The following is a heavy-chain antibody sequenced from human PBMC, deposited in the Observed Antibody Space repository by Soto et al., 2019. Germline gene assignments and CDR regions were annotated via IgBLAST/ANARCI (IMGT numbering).Heavy chain of an antibody. CDR3: ARTEGDGFFDY. CDR1: GGSIRNGNYY. V-gene: IGHV4-31*02. CDR2: IYYIGTT. D-gene: IGHD1-26*01. J-gene: IGHJ4*02. Sequence: SETLSLTCTVSGGSIRNGNYYWSWIRQLPGKGLEWIGNIYYIGTTSYNPSLKSRVIISIDTSKNQFSLKLSSVTAADTAVYYCARTEGDGFFDYWGQGTLVTVSS.